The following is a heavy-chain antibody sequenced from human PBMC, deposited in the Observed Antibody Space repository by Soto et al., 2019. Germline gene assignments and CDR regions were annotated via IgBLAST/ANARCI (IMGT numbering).Heavy chain of an antibody. D-gene: IGHD6-13*01. CDR3: ARHRYSSSWYYFDY. Sequence: GESLKVSCKGSGYSFTSYWISWVRKLPGKGLEWMGRIDPSDSYTNYSPSFQGHVTISADKSISTAYLQWSSLKASDTAMYYCARHRYSSSWYYFDYWGQGTLVTVSS. J-gene: IGHJ4*02. CDR2: IDPSDSYT. CDR1: GYSFTSYW. V-gene: IGHV5-10-1*01.